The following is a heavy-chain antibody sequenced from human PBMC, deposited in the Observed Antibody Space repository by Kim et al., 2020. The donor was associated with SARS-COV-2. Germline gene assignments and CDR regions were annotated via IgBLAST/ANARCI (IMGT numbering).Heavy chain of an antibody. D-gene: IGHD5-18*01. CDR3: TRCTAEMDTKGTYYYYGMDV. CDR1: GFTFSGSA. J-gene: IGHJ6*02. V-gene: IGHV3-73*01. CDR2: IRGNADRYAA. Sequence: GGSLRLSCAASGFTFSGSAMHWVRQASGKGLEWVGRIRGNADRYAAAYAAWVNGMFTITSDDSKNTAYLQMNSLKTEDTAVYYCTRCTAEMDTKGTYYYYGMDVWGQGTTVTVSS.